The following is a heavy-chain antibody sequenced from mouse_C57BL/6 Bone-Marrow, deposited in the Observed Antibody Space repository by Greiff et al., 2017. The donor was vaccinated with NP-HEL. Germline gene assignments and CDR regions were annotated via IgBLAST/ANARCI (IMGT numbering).Heavy chain of an antibody. CDR1: GYSFTDYN. D-gene: IGHD1-1*01. V-gene: IGHV1-39*01. Sequence: VHVKQSGPELVKPGASVKISCKASGYSFTDYNMNWVKQSNGKSLEWIGVINPNYGTTSYNQKFKGKATLTVDQSSSTAYMQLNSLTSEDSAVYYCARDGYYGSSSAWFAYWGQGTLVTVSA. CDR3: ARDGYYGSSSAWFAY. CDR2: INPNYGTT. J-gene: IGHJ3*01.